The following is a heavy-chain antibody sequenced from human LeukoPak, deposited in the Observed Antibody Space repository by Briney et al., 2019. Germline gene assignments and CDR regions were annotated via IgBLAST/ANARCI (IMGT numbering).Heavy chain of an antibody. CDR3: ASRAGAVDY. D-gene: IGHD3-10*01. Sequence: GGSLRLSCAASGFPFSNYGMHWVRQAPGRGLEWVAVIWYDGSNKYYADSVKGRFTISRDNSKNTLYLQMNSLRAEDTAVYYCASRAGAVDYWGQGTLVTVSS. V-gene: IGHV3-33*08. CDR1: GFPFSNYG. J-gene: IGHJ4*02. CDR2: IWYDGSNK.